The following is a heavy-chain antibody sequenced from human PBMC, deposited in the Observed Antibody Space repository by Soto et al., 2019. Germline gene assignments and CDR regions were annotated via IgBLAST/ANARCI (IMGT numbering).Heavy chain of an antibody. V-gene: IGHV1-2*02. J-gene: IGHJ6*02. CDR2: INPYTGGT. D-gene: IGHD2-21*02. Sequence: GASVKVCCKASGYTFTGYYVLWVRQAPGQGPECMGWINPYTGGTNYAQKFQGRVTMTRDTSISTAYMELSKLISDDTAVYYCATQFHHCGGDCYRGPYFGMDVWGQGTTVTVSS. CDR1: GYTFTGYY. CDR3: ATQFHHCGGDCYRGPYFGMDV.